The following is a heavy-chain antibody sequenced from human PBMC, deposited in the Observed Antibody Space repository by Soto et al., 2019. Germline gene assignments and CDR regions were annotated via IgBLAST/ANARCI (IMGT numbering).Heavy chain of an antibody. CDR3: ARGRLTIFGVVPDY. Sequence: SETLSLTCTVSGGSISSYYWSWIRQPPGKGLEWIGYIYYSGSTNYNPSLKSRVTISVDTSKNQFSLKLSSVTAADTAVYYCARGRLTIFGVVPDYWGQGTLVTVSS. D-gene: IGHD3-3*01. J-gene: IGHJ4*02. V-gene: IGHV4-59*01. CDR1: GGSISSYY. CDR2: IYYSGST.